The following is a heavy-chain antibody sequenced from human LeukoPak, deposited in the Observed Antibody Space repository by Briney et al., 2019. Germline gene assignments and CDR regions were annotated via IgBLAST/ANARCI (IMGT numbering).Heavy chain of an antibody. D-gene: IGHD7-27*01. CDR3: AKAGTKTGDLHYFDY. Sequence: GRSLRLSCAASGFTFSSYAMHWVRQAPGKGLEWVAVISYDGSNKYYADSVKGRFTISRDNSKNTLYLQMNSLRAEDTAVYYCAKAGTKTGDLHYFDYWGQGTLVTVSS. J-gene: IGHJ4*02. CDR2: ISYDGSNK. V-gene: IGHV3-30-3*01. CDR1: GFTFSSYA.